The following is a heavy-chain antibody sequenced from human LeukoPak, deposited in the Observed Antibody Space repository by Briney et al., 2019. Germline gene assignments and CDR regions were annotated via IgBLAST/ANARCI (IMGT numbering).Heavy chain of an antibody. Sequence: PSETLSLTCTVSGGSISSYYWSWIRQPPGKGLEWIGYIYYSGSTNYNPSLKGRVTISVDTSKNQFSLKLSSVTAADTAVYYCARGGMVAKVNYFDYWGQGTLVTVSS. D-gene: IGHD5-12*01. CDR3: ARGGMVAKVNYFDY. J-gene: IGHJ4*02. V-gene: IGHV4-59*01. CDR2: IYYSGST. CDR1: GGSISSYY.